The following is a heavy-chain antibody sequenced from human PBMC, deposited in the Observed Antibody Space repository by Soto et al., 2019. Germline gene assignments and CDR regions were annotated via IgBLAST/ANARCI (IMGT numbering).Heavy chain of an antibody. D-gene: IGHD6-13*01. CDR3: ARSGACQQLVRWFDP. CDR1: GYTFTSYA. J-gene: IGHJ5*02. Sequence: ASVKVSCKASGYTFTSYAMHWVRQAPGQRLEWMGWINAGNGNTKYSQKFQGRVTITRDTSASTAYMELRSLRSDDTAVYYCARSGACQQLVRWFDPWGQGTLGSVSS. CDR2: INAGNGNT. V-gene: IGHV1-3*01.